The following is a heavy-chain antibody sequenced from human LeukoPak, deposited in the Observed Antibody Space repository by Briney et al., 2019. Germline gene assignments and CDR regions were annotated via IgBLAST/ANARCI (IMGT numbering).Heavy chain of an antibody. CDR3: ARRAKYYYYYMDV. CDR2: ISWNSGSI. V-gene: IGHV3-9*01. D-gene: IGHD3-10*01. CDR1: GFTFDDYA. Sequence: GGSLRLSCAASGFTFDDYAMHWVRQAPGKGLEWVSGISWNSGSIGYADSVKGRFTISRDNSKNSLYLQMNSLRAEDTALYYCARRAKYYYYYMDVWGKGTTVTVSS. J-gene: IGHJ6*03.